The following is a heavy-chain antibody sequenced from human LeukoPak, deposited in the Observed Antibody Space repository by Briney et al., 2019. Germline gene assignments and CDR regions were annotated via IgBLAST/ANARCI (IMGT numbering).Heavy chain of an antibody. Sequence: ASVKVSCKASGYTFTSYYMHWVRQAPGQGLEWMGIINPSGGSTSYAQKFQGRVTMTRDTSTSTVYVELSSLRSEDTAVYYCARDGVVVAAIGGSWFDPWGQGTLVTVSS. V-gene: IGHV1-46*01. D-gene: IGHD2-15*01. J-gene: IGHJ5*02. CDR3: ARDGVVVAAIGGSWFDP. CDR2: INPSGGST. CDR1: GYTFTSYY.